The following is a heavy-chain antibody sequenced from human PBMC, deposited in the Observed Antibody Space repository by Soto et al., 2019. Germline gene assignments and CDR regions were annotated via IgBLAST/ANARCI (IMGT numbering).Heavy chain of an antibody. CDR2: ISAYNGNT. Sequence: QVQLVQSGAEVKKPGASVKVSCKASGYTFTSYGISWVRQAPGQGLEWMGWISAYNGNTNYAQKFQGRVTMTTDTATSTAYMELRSLRSDDTAVYDCARGGKYCTNGVCSVYGMDVWGQGTTVTVSS. CDR3: ARGGKYCTNGVCSVYGMDV. J-gene: IGHJ6*02. CDR1: GYTFTSYG. D-gene: IGHD2-8*01. V-gene: IGHV1-18*01.